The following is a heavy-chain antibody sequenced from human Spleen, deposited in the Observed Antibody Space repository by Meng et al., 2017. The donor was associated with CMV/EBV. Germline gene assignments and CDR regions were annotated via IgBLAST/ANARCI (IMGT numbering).Heavy chain of an antibody. Sequence: GESLKISCAASGFSFSSYGMSWVRQAPGKGLEWVSAISGSGGSTYYADSVKGRFTISRDNSKNTLYLQMNSLRAEDTAVYYCAKGKDIVVVPAALALDYWGQGTLVTVSS. D-gene: IGHD2-2*01. CDR1: GFSFSSYG. CDR3: AKGKDIVVVPAALALDY. CDR2: ISGSGGST. J-gene: IGHJ4*02. V-gene: IGHV3-23*01.